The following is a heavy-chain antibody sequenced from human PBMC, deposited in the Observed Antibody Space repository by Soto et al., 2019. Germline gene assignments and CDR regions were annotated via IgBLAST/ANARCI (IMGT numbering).Heavy chain of an antibody. CDR1: GLTFDDYG. D-gene: IGHD1-26*01. CDR2: INWNGGST. V-gene: IGHV3-20*04. J-gene: IGHJ6*02. Sequence: EVQLVESGGGVVRPGGSLRLSCAASGLTFDDYGLSWVRQAPGKGLEWVSGINWNGGSTRYADSVKGRFTISRDNAKNSLYLQMNSLRAEHTALYYCASGIVGATTYGMDVWGQGTTVTVSS. CDR3: ASGIVGATTYGMDV.